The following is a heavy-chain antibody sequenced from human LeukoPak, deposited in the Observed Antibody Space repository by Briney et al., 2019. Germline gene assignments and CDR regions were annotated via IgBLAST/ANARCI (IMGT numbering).Heavy chain of an antibody. CDR1: GGTFSSYA. Sequence: SVKVSCKASGGTFSSYAISWVRQAPGQGLEWMGRIIPIFGIANYAQKFQGRVTIIADKSTSTAYMELSSLRSEDTAVYYCARGGGIAAAGTDYFDYWGQGTLVTVSS. CDR3: ARGGGIAAAGTDYFDY. V-gene: IGHV1-69*04. D-gene: IGHD6-13*01. CDR2: IIPIFGIA. J-gene: IGHJ4*02.